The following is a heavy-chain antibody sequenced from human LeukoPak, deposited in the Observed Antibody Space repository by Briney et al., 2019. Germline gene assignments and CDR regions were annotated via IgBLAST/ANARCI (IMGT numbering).Heavy chain of an antibody. CDR2: IRYDGSNK. CDR1: GFTFSSYG. J-gene: IGHJ5*02. D-gene: IGHD6-6*01. V-gene: IGHV3-30*02. Sequence: GGSLRLSCAASGFTFSSYGMHWVRQAPGKGLEWVAFIRYDGSNKYYADSVKGRFTISRDNSKNTLYLQMSSLRAEDTAVYYCAKARQAGHSSSSSFDNWGQGTLVTVSS. CDR3: AKARQAGHSSSSSFDN.